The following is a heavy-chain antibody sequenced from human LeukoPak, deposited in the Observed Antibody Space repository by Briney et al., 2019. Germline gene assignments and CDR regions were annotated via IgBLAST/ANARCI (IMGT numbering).Heavy chain of an antibody. V-gene: IGHV3-9*03. CDR1: GFTFDDYA. CDR3: AKSRGHSSSWYLDAFDI. J-gene: IGHJ3*02. CDR2: ISWNSGSI. Sequence: GGSLRLSCAASGFTFDDYAMHWVRQAAGKGLEWVSGISWNSGSIGYADSVKGRFTISRDNAKNSLYLQMNSLRAEDMALYYCAKSRGHSSSWYLDAFDIWGQGTMVTVSS. D-gene: IGHD6-13*01.